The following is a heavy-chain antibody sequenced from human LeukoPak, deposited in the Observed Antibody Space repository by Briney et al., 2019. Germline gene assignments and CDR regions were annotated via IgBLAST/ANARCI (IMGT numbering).Heavy chain of an antibody. Sequence: PSETLSLTCTVSGGSFSIYYWSRIRQPAGKGLEWIGRIYTSGNTYYNPSLKSRVTMSVDTSKNQFSLNLSSVTAADTAVYYCARVFSVAGTFDYWGQGTLVTVSS. J-gene: IGHJ4*02. CDR3: ARVFSVAGTFDY. CDR1: GGSFSIYY. D-gene: IGHD6-19*01. V-gene: IGHV4-4*07. CDR2: IYTSGNT.